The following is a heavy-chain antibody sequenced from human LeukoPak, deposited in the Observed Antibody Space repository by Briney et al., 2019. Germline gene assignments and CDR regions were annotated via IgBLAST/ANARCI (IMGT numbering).Heavy chain of an antibody. CDR1: GFTFGDYV. V-gene: IGHV3-23*01. CDR2: ISTGGGNT. D-gene: IGHD2-2*03. Sequence: GGSLRLSCTASGFTFGDYVMSWVRQAPGKGLKWVSTISTGGGNTYYADSVQGRFTVSRDDSKNTLYLQMNSLRAEDTAVYYCAKDGGLWISAHWGDSWGRGTLVTVSS. J-gene: IGHJ4*02. CDR3: AKDGGLWISAHWGDS.